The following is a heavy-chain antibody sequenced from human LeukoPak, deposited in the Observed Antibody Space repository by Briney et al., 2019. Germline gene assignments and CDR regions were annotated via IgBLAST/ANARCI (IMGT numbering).Heavy chain of an antibody. D-gene: IGHD5-24*01. CDR2: IIPIFGTA. Sequence: SVKVSCKASGGTFSSYAISWGRPAPGQGVEWVGGIIPIFGTANYAQKFQGRVTITADESTSTAYMELSSLRSEDTAVYYCAREAEMAKYYFDYWGQGTLVTVSS. CDR3: AREAEMAKYYFDY. J-gene: IGHJ4*02. CDR1: GGTFSSYA. V-gene: IGHV1-69*13.